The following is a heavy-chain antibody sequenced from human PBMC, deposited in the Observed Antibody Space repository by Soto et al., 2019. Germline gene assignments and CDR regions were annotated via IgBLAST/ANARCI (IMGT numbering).Heavy chain of an antibody. Sequence: QVQLQESGPGLVKPSQTLSLTCTVSGGSISSGGYYWNWIRQHPWKGPGWIGYIYYSGSTYYNPSLKSRVTISVDTSKNQFSLKLSSVTAADTAVYYCARESDSSGYYYYFDYWGQGTLVTVSS. CDR2: IYYSGST. V-gene: IGHV4-31*03. CDR3: ARESDSSGYYYYFDY. J-gene: IGHJ4*02. D-gene: IGHD3-22*01. CDR1: GGSISSGGYY.